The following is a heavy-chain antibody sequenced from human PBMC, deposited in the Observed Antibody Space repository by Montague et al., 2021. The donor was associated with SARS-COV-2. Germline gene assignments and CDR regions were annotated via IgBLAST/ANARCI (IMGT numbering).Heavy chain of an antibody. J-gene: IGHJ4*02. CDR3: ARDFWESRDH. Sequence: TTYTDSVNGRFTMSRDNSNNTLYLQMNSLRAADTAVSYCARDFWESRDHWGQGTLVTVSS. D-gene: IGHD3-10*01. CDR2: T. V-gene: IGHV3-53*01.